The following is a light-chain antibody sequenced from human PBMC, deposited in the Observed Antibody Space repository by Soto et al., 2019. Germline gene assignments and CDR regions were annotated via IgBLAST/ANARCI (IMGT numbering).Light chain of an antibody. CDR3: QHRGDRWA. CDR1: QTIGNY. CDR2: DAS. V-gene: IGKV3-11*01. Sequence: ENVLTQSPATLSLSPGERATLSCRASQTIGNYLAWYQHKPGQAPRLLIYDASKRATGIPARFSGSGSGTDFTRTISSLEPEDFAVYYCQHRGDRWAFGQGTKVEIK. J-gene: IGKJ1*01.